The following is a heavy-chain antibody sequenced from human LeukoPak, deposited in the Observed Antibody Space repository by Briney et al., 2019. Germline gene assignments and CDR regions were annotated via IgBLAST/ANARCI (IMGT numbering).Heavy chain of an antibody. Sequence: GGSLRLSCAASGFTFSSYWMTWVRQAPGKGLEWVANIKKDGSEAYYVDSVKGRFTVSRDNAKNSLYLQLNSLGAEDTAVYYCARHQWVPAFDIWGQGTMVTVSS. V-gene: IGHV3-7*01. D-gene: IGHD1-26*01. J-gene: IGHJ3*02. CDR1: GFTFSSYW. CDR2: IKKDGSEA. CDR3: ARHQWVPAFDI.